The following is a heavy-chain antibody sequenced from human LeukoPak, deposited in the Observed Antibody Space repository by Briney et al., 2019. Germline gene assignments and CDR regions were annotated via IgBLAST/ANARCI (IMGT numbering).Heavy chain of an antibody. CDR2: ISSNGGST. CDR3: ARSYGSGSRPFDY. J-gene: IGHJ4*02. V-gene: IGHV3-64*01. Sequence: PGGSLRLSCAASGFTFSSYAMHWVRQAPGKGLEYVSAISSNGGSTYYANSVKGRFTISRDNSKNTLYLQMGSLRAEDMAVYYCARSYGSGSRPFDYWGQGTLVTVSS. D-gene: IGHD3-10*01. CDR1: GFTFSSYA.